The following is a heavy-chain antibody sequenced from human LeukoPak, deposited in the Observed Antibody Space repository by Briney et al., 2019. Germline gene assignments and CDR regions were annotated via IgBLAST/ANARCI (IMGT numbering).Heavy chain of an antibody. V-gene: IGHV3-30*18. CDR1: GFIFRTYG. CDR3: AKDRYWGWNDAGGDY. CDR2: ISYDGSNE. Sequence: GGSLRLSCAASGFIFRTYGMHWVRQAPGKGLEWVAVISYDGSNEYYADSVKGRFTISRDNSKNTLYLQMNSLRVEDTAVYYCAKDRYWGWNDAGGDYWGQGTLVTVSS. J-gene: IGHJ4*02. D-gene: IGHD1-1*01.